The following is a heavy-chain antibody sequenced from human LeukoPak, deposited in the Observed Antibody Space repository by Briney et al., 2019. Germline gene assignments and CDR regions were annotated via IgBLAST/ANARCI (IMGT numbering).Heavy chain of an antibody. Sequence: SVKVSCKASGGTFSNYAVSWVRQAPGQGLEWMGGFIPVFGPANYAQKFQGRVTITRNTSISTAYMELSSLRSEDTAVYYCARGRTWYYYYYYMDVWGKGTTVTVSS. J-gene: IGHJ6*03. V-gene: IGHV1-69*05. CDR3: ARGRTWYYYYYYMDV. CDR2: FIPVFGPA. CDR1: GGTFSNYA.